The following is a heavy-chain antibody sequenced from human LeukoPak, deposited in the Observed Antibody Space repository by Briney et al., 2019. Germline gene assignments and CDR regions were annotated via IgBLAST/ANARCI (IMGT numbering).Heavy chain of an antibody. CDR2: IYYSGST. CDR1: GGSISSYY. V-gene: IGHV4-59*06. D-gene: IGHD2-2*01. J-gene: IGHJ4*02. Sequence: SETLSLTCTVPGGSISSYYWSWIRQPPGKGLEWIGYIYYSGSTYYNPSLKSRVTISVDTSKNHFSLKLSSVTAADTAVYYCARVKGYCSSTSCYFLDYWGQGTLVTVSS. CDR3: ARVKGYCSSTSCYFLDY.